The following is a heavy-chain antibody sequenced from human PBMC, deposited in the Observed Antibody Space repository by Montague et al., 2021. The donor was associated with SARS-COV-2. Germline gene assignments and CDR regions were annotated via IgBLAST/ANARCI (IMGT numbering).Heavy chain of an antibody. CDR3: ARDSPHFDFWRGHYGDKYYMDI. D-gene: IGHD3-3*01. Sequence: TLSLTCTVSGDSITSKTHYWDWVRQPAGKGLEWIGRLVTSGATNFTRSLKSRLTISRDTYKNEFYLKLSSVTAADTAVYYCARDSPHFDFWRGHYGDKYYMDIWGKGTTVTVS. CDR2: LVTSGAT. CDR1: GDSITSKTHY. J-gene: IGHJ6*03. V-gene: IGHV4-61*02.